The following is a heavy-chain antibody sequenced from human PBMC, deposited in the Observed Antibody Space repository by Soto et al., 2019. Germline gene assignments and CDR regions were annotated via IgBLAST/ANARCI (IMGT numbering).Heavy chain of an antibody. CDR3: ARESEDLTSNFDY. J-gene: IGHJ4*02. V-gene: IGHV3-21*06. CDR1: GFTFTRYS. Sequence: GGSLRLSCAASGFTFTRYSMNWVRQAPGKGLEWVSSISSTTNYIYYGDSMKGRFTISRDNAKNSLYLVMNSLRAEDTAVYYCARESEDLTSNFDYWGQGTLVTVSS. CDR2: ISSTTNYI.